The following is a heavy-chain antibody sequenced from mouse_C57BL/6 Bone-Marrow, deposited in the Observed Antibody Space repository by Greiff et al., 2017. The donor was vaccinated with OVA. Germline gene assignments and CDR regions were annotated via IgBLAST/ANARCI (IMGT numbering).Heavy chain of an antibody. CDR3: TTPNCYAMDY. V-gene: IGHV14-4*01. CDR1: GFNIKDDY. J-gene: IGHJ4*01. CDR2: IDPENGDT. D-gene: IGHD4-1*01. Sequence: VQLKESGAELVRPGASVKLSCTASGFNIKDDYMHWVKQRPEQGLEWIGWIDPENGDTEYASKFQGKATITADTSSNTAYLQLSSLTSEDTAVYYCTTPNCYAMDYWGQGTSVTVSS.